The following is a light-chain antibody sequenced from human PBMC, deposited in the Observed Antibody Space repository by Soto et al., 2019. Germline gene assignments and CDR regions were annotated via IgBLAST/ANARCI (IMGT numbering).Light chain of an antibody. V-gene: IGLV2-14*01. J-gene: IGLJ2*01. Sequence: QSALTQPASVSGSPGQSSTISCTGTSSDVGGYNYVSWYQQHPGKAPKLMIYDVSNRPSGVSNRFSGSKSGNTASLTISGLQAEDEADYYCSSYTSSSSRHVVFGGGTKLTV. CDR2: DVS. CDR3: SSYTSSSSRHVV. CDR1: SSDVGGYNY.